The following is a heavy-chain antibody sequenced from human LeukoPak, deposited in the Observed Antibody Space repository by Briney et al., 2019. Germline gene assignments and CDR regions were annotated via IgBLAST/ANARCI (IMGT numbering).Heavy chain of an antibody. CDR2: IIPIFGTA. CDR3: ARGPSSSSFDY. J-gene: IGHJ4*02. V-gene: IGHV1-69*05. CDR1: GGTFSSYA. Sequence: SVKVSCKASGGTFSSYAISWVRQAPGQGLEWMGGIIPIFGTANYAQKLQGRVTMTRDTSTSTVYMKLSSLRSEDTAVYYCARGPSSSSFDYWGQETLVTVSS. D-gene: IGHD6-6*01.